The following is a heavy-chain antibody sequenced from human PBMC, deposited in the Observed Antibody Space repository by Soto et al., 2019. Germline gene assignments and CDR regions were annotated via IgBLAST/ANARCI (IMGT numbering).Heavy chain of an antibody. Sequence: LRLSCAASGFTFSSYSMNWVRQAPGKGLEWVSYISSSSSTIYYADSVKGRFTISRDNAKNSLYLQMNSLRDEDTAVYYCARDPNTVGYYYYGMDVWGQGTTVTVSS. CDR1: GFTFSSYS. J-gene: IGHJ6*02. D-gene: IGHD4-17*01. CDR3: ARDPNTVGYYYYGMDV. V-gene: IGHV3-48*02. CDR2: ISSSSSTI.